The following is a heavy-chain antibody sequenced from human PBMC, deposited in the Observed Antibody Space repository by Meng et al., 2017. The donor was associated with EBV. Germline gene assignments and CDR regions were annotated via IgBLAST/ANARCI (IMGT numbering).Heavy chain of an antibody. D-gene: IGHD5-24*01. V-gene: IGHV1-69*10. CDR1: GGTFSSYA. Sequence: QVQLVPLGAEVRTPGSAVKVSCKATGGTFSSYAIIWVRQAPGQGLEWMGGIIPILGTANYAQKFQGRVTITADKSTSTAYMELSSLRSEDTAVYYCARERPGGMATTPYFDYWGQGTLVTVSS. CDR3: ARERPGGMATTPYFDY. CDR2: IIPILGTA. J-gene: IGHJ4*02.